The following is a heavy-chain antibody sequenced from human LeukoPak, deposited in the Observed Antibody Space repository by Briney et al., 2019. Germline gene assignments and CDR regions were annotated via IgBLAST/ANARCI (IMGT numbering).Heavy chain of an antibody. CDR3: ATADKWEPLDY. J-gene: IGHJ4*02. D-gene: IGHD1-26*01. V-gene: IGHV1-24*01. CDR1: GASLSETS. CDR2: FDPEDGES. Sequence: ASVKVSCKVSGASLSETSIHWVRQAPGQWLEWMGGFDPEDGESIFAQRFQGRFSMTEDTSTDTAYMELRSLRPEDTAVCYCATADKWEPLDYWGQGTLVTVSS.